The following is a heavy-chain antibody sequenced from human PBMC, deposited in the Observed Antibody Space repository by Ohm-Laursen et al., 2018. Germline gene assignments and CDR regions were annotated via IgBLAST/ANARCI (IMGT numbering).Heavy chain of an antibody. CDR2: IGSGYTP. CDR3: AREGGYYSPGNYYGMDV. V-gene: IGHV3-69-1*02. D-gene: IGHD3-22*01. Sequence: SLRLSCTASGFIFGDYSMTRIRQAPEKGLEWVSYIGSGYTPHYADSVKGRFTISRDNAKNSLYLQMTSLTVEDTAVYYCAREGGYYSPGNYYGMDVWGQGTTVTVSS. J-gene: IGHJ6*02. CDR1: GFIFGDYS.